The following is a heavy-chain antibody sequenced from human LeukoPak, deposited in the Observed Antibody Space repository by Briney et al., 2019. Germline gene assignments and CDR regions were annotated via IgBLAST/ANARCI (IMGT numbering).Heavy chain of an antibody. CDR1: GVSISTYY. J-gene: IGHJ4*02. CDR3: AREGTTHAGVDQ. CDR2: IHSSGST. D-gene: IGHD1-14*01. V-gene: IGHV4-59*01. Sequence: PSETLSLTCTVSGVSISTYYWSWIRQPPGKGLEWLGYIHSSGSTYYNPSLKSRVTISVDTSKKQFSLKLSSVTAADTAVYYCAREGTTHAGVDQWGQGTLVTVSS.